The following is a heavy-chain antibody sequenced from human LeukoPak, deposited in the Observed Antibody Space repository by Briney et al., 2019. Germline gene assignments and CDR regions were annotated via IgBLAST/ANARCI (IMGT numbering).Heavy chain of an antibody. J-gene: IGHJ6*02. CDR3: AKGLGPAGDYYYGMDV. D-gene: IGHD3-10*01. CDR2: ISYDGSNK. V-gene: IGHV3-30*18. Sequence: GGSLRLSCAASGFTFSSYGMHWVRQAPGKGLEWVAVISYDGSNKYYADSVKGRFTISRDNSKNTLYLQMNSLRAEDTAVYYCAKGLGPAGDYYYGMDVWGQGTTVTVSS. CDR1: GFTFSSYG.